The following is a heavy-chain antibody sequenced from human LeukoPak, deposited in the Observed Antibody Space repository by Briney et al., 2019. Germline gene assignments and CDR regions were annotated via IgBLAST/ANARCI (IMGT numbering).Heavy chain of an antibody. CDR1: GFTFSSYG. D-gene: IGHD3-16*01. J-gene: IGHJ4*02. V-gene: IGHV3-7*01. Sequence: PGRSLRLSCAASGFTFSSYGMHWVRQAPGKGLEWVANIKQDGSEKYYVDSVKGRFTISRDNAKNSLYLQMNSLRAEDTAVYYCARFVVTAIRSSGVGEFDYWGQGTLVTVSS. CDR2: IKQDGSEK. CDR3: ARFVVTAIRSSGVGEFDY.